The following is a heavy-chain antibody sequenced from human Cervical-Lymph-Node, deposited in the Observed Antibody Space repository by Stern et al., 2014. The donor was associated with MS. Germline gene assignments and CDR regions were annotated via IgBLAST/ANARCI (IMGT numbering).Heavy chain of an antibody. J-gene: IGHJ6*02. CDR1: GGTFSSYA. V-gene: IGHV1-69*01. CDR3: ARGELKEGLVRGMDV. Sequence: VQLLESGAEVKKPGDSVKVSCKASGGTFSSYAISWVRQAPGQGLEWMGGIITIFGAANYAQKFQGRVTITADESTSTAYMELSSLRSEDTAVYYCARGELKEGLVRGMDVWGQGTTVTVSS. CDR2: IITIFGAA. D-gene: IGHD1-26*01.